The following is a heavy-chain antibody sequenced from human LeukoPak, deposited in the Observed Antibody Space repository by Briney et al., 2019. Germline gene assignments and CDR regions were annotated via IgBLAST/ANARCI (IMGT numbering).Heavy chain of an antibody. CDR2: ISSSSTYI. V-gene: IGHV3-21*01. CDR1: GFSFSSYY. Sequence: GGSLRLSCAASGFSFSSYYVNWVRQAPGKGLEWVSCISSSSTYIYYADSVRGRFAISRDNAKNSLYLQMNSLRVEDTAVYYCARDRGYSQDYWGQGTLVTVS. D-gene: IGHD3-10*01. J-gene: IGHJ4*02. CDR3: ARDRGYSQDY.